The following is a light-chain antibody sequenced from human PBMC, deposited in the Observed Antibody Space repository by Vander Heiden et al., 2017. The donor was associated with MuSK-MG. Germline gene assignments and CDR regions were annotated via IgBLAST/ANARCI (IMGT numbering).Light chain of an antibody. J-gene: IGKJ3*01. CDR1: QSVLHNYGYNY. Sequence: DIVMTQSPLSLPVTPGEPASIPCRSSQSVLHNYGYNYLDWFLQKPGQFPQVLIHLGSNRAPGVPDRLSGSGSGTDFTLKVSRVEAEDVGVYYCMQPLQTPRTFGPGTKVDIK. V-gene: IGKV2-28*01. CDR3: MQPLQTPRT. CDR2: LGS.